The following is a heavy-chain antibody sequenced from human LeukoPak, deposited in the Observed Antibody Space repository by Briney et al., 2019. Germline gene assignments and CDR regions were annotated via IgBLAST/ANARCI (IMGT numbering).Heavy chain of an antibody. Sequence: GSVKVSCKASGYTFTSYEINWVRQATGQGLEWMGWINPDSGNTGYAQKFQGRVTMTRNTSPSTAYMEQSSVRSADTSVYFCARLIVLSWFDPWGQRTLVTVSS. CDR1: GYTFTSYE. D-gene: IGHD3-22*01. CDR2: INPDSGNT. V-gene: IGHV1-8*01. J-gene: IGHJ5*02. CDR3: ARLIVLSWFDP.